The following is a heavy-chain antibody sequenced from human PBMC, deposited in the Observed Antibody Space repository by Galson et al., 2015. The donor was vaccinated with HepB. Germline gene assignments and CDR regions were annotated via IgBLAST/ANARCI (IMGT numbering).Heavy chain of an antibody. CDR3: ARGGITGTTESSY. D-gene: IGHD1-7*01. Sequence: SVKVSCKASGYTFTGYYMHWVRQAPGQGLEWMGWINPNSGGTNYAQKFQGRVTMTRDTSISTAYMELSRLRSDDTAVYYCARGGITGTTESSYWGQGTLVTVSS. V-gene: IGHV1-2*02. J-gene: IGHJ4*02. CDR1: GYTFTGYY. CDR2: INPNSGGT.